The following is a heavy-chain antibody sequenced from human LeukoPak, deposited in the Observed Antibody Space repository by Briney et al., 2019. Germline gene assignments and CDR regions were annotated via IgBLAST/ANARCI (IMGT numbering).Heavy chain of an antibody. D-gene: IGHD6-25*01. V-gene: IGHV1-8*03. CDR1: GYTFTDYH. CDR3: ARTTSFTASGYDY. J-gene: IGHJ4*02. CDR2: INPNSGDR. Sequence: GASVKVSCKASGYTFTDYHINWVRQATGQGLEWMGRINPNSGDRGYAQKFQGRVTITRDTSITTAYMDLSSLRSEDTAVYFCARTTSFTASGYDYWGQGTLVTASS.